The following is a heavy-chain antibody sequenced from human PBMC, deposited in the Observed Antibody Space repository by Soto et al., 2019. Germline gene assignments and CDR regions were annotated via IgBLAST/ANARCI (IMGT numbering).Heavy chain of an antibody. CDR1: GYTFSSYD. D-gene: IGHD3-10*01. Sequence: ASVKVSCKASGYTFSSYDIHWLRQATGQGLEWVGWMAPYSCNTGYAQKFQGRVTMTRDTSINTAYMELSSLRSEDTAIYYCARVYGAGSFEYWGQGTKVTVPS. CDR2: MAPYSCNT. J-gene: IGHJ4*02. CDR3: ARVYGAGSFEY. V-gene: IGHV1-8*02.